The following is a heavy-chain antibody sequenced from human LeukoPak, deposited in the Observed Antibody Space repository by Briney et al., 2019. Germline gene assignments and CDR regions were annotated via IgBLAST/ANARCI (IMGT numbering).Heavy chain of an antibody. J-gene: IGHJ4*02. CDR1: GFTFSDYY. Sequence: GGSLRLSCAASGFTFSDYYMSWIRQAPGKGLEWVSYISSSSSTIYYADSVKGRFTISRDNAKNSLYLQMNSLRAEDTAVYYCARDVKAAAILNFDYWGQGTLVTVSS. V-gene: IGHV3-11*04. CDR3: ARDVKAAAILNFDY. CDR2: ISSSSSTI. D-gene: IGHD2-21*02.